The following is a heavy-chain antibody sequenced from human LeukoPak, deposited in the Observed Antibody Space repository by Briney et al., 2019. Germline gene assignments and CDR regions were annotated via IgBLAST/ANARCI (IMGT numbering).Heavy chain of an antibody. CDR1: GYTLTKLS. D-gene: IGHD1-26*01. J-gene: IGHJ4*02. CDR2: LDPEDGET. V-gene: IGHV1-24*01. CDR3: ATESSSGSYYYFDY. Sequence: AASVKVSCKVSGYTLTKLSMHWVRQAPGKGLEWMGGLDPEDGETIYAQKFQGRVTMTEDTSTDTAYMELSSLRSEDTAVYYCATESSSGSYYYFDYWGQGTLVTVSS.